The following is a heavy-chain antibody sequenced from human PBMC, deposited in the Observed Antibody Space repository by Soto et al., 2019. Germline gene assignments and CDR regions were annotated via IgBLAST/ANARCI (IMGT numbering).Heavy chain of an antibody. D-gene: IGHD3-10*01. CDR3: ARMYYYGSGSYHYYYGMDV. CDR2: IYHSGST. V-gene: IGHV4-4*02. CDR1: GGSISSSNW. J-gene: IGHJ6*02. Sequence: QVQLQESGPGLVKPSGTLSLTCAVSGGSISSSNWWSWVRQPPGKGLEWIGEIYHSGSTNYNPSLKSRVTISVDKSKNQFALKLSSVTAADTAVYYCARMYYYGSGSYHYYYGMDVWGQGTTVTVSS.